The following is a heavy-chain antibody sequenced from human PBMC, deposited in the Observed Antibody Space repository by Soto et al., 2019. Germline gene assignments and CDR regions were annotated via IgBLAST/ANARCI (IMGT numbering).Heavy chain of an antibody. CDR1: GFTFSSYA. Sequence: QVQLVESGGGVVQPGRSLRLSCAASGFTFSSYAMHWVRQAPGKGLEWVAVISYNGSNKYYADSVKRRFTISRDNSKNTLYLQMNSLRAEDTAVYDCARGDFGIVVVVAALDYWGQGTLVTVSS. D-gene: IGHD2-15*01. CDR2: ISYNGSNK. CDR3: ARGDFGIVVVVAALDY. V-gene: IGHV3-30-3*01. J-gene: IGHJ4*02.